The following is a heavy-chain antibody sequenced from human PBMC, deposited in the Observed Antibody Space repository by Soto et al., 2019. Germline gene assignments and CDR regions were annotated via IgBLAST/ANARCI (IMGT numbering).Heavy chain of an antibody. V-gene: IGHV4-4*02. CDR2: LSREGNR. Sequence: QEQPQESGPGLVKPSETLSLTCTVSGAPITTTKWWAWVRLPPGKALEWIGELSREGNRNSNPSRAGRFIMSLDQSKNHFSLKLTSVTAADTAIYYCATQTISHTWGVWGRGTSVTVSS. CDR1: GAPITTTKW. J-gene: IGHJ6*02. D-gene: IGHD3-16*01. CDR3: ATQTISHTWGV.